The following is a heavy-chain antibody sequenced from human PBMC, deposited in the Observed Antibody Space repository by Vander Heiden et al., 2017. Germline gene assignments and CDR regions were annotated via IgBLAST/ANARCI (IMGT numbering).Heavy chain of an antibody. CDR1: GFTFSSYA. CDR3: GKGGGGSYADAFDI. Sequence: EVQLLESGGGLVQPGGSLRLSCAASGFTFSSYAMSWVRQVPGKGWEWVSVISGSGGSTYYADSVKGRFTSSRENSKNTLYLQRNSRRAEETAVYYCGKGGGGSYADAFDIWGQGTMVTVSS. D-gene: IGHD1-26*01. V-gene: IGHV3-23*01. J-gene: IGHJ3*02. CDR2: ISGSGGST.